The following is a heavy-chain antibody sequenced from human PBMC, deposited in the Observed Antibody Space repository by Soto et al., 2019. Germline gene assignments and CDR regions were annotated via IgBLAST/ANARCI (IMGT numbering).Heavy chain of an antibody. CDR3: ARDKRDLRFLEWSYYFDY. CDR2: ISYDGSNK. Sequence: QVQLVESEGGVVQPGRSLRLSCAPSGFTFSNYAMHWVRQAPGKGLEWVAVISYDGSNKYYADSVKGRFTISRDNSKNTLYLQMNSLRAEDTAVYYCARDKRDLRFLEWSYYFDYWGQGTLVTVSS. CDR1: GFTFSNYA. V-gene: IGHV3-30-3*01. D-gene: IGHD3-3*01. J-gene: IGHJ4*02.